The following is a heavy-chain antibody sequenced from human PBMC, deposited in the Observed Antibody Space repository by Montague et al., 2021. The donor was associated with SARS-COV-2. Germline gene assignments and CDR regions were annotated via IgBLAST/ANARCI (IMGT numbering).Heavy chain of an antibody. J-gene: IGHJ4*02. Sequence: SETLSLTCTVSGGSINSSSYYWGWIRQPPGKGLEWIGSIYSGSTYYNPSLKSRLTISVDTSKDQFSLKLSSVTAAATAVFYCARELGYCSSTNCFHFDYWGQGTLVTVSS. V-gene: IGHV4-39*07. CDR3: ARELGYCSSTNCFHFDY. CDR2: IYSGST. CDR1: GGSINSSSYY. D-gene: IGHD2-2*01.